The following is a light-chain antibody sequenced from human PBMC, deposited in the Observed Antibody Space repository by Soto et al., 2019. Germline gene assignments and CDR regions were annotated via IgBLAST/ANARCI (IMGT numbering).Light chain of an antibody. J-gene: IGKJ4*01. CDR1: QSVSSN. Sequence: EIVMTQSPATLSVSPGERATLSCRASQSVSSNLGWYQQKPGQSPRLLIYGASSRATGIPDRFSGSGSGTDFTLTISRLEPEDFAVYYCQQYGSSPLTFGGGTKVEIK. CDR3: QQYGSSPLT. CDR2: GAS. V-gene: IGKV3-20*01.